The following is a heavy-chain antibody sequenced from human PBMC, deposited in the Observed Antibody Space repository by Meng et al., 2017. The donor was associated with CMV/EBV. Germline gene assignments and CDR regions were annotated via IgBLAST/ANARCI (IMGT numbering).Heavy chain of an antibody. Sequence: QVQLQESPPGLVQPSHTLSLTCTVSGASISSGDSYCSCLRQPPGKVLELTGNYYDSGSTYSTPSLNSLVTISVDTSKNQFSLKLSTVTAAATAVYYCARAQYSSSCDYWGQGTLVTVSS. J-gene: IGHJ4*02. CDR1: GASISSGDSY. V-gene: IGHV4-30-4*08. CDR2: YYDSGST. CDR3: ARAQYSSSCDY. D-gene: IGHD6-13*01.